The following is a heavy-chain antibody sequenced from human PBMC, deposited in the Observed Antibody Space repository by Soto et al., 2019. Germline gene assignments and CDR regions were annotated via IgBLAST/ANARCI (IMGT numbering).Heavy chain of an antibody. D-gene: IGHD3-10*01. CDR2: IWYDGSNK. Sequence: GGSLRLSCAASGFTFSSYGMHWVRQAPGKGLEWVAVIWYDGSNKYYADSVKGRFTNSRDNSKNTLYLQMNSLRAEDTAVYYCARDTYPTIARGYYGMDVWGQGTTVTVSS. CDR3: ARDTYPTIARGYYGMDV. J-gene: IGHJ6*02. V-gene: IGHV3-33*01. CDR1: GFTFSSYG.